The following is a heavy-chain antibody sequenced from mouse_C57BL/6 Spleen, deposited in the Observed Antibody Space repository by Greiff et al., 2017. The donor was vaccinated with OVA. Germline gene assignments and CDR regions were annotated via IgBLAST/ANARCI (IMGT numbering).Heavy chain of an antibody. V-gene: IGHV1-20*01. J-gene: IGHJ2*01. CDR3: ARDYGSSYEVDY. CDR1: GYSFTGYF. Sequence: EVQLQESGPELVKPGDSVKISCKASGYSFTGYFMNWVMQSHGQSLEWIGRINPYNGDTFYNQKFKGKATLTVDKSSSTAHMELRSLTSEDSAVYYCARDYGSSYEVDYWGPGTTLTVSS. CDR2: INPYNGDT. D-gene: IGHD1-1*01.